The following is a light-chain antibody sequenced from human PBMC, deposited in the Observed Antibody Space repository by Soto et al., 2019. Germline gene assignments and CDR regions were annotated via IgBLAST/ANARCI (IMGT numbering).Light chain of an antibody. CDR3: QQYGRSPPT. CDR2: GAS. Sequence: EIVMTQSPATLSVSPGERATLSCRASQRVSSNLAWYQQKPGQAPRLLIYGASTRATGVPARFSGSGSGTEFTLTISDLQSEDFAVYYCQQYGRSPPTFGQGTKVEIK. V-gene: IGKV3-15*01. J-gene: IGKJ1*01. CDR1: QRVSSN.